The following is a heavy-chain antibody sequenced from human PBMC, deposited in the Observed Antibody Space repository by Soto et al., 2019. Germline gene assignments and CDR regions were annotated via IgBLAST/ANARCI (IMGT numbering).Heavy chain of an antibody. CDR2: ITESGGTT. J-gene: IGHJ1*01. CDR3: AKGRSATGFGH. Sequence: EVQLLESGGGLVQPGGSLRLSCAASGFTFSSYTMSWVRQAPGKGLEWLSAITESGGTTYHADSVKGRFTISRDNSKNTLSVESNLMIVEYTALYFCAKGRSATGFGHWGQCTVVTVSP. CDR1: GFTFSSYT. D-gene: IGHD3-10*01. V-gene: IGHV3-23*01.